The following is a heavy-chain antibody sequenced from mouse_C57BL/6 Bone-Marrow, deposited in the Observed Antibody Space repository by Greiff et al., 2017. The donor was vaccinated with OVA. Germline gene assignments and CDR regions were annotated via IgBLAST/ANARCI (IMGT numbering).Heavy chain of an antibody. D-gene: IGHD6-1*01. V-gene: IGHV3-6*01. Sequence: EVKLQESGPGLVKPSQSLSLTCSVTGYSITSGYYWNWIRQFPGNKLEWMGYISYDGSNNYNPSLKNRISITRDTSKNQFFLKLNSVTTEDTATYYCARSATRWFAYWGQGTLVTVSA. CDR2: ISYDGSN. CDR1: GYSITSGYY. J-gene: IGHJ3*01. CDR3: ARSATRWFAY.